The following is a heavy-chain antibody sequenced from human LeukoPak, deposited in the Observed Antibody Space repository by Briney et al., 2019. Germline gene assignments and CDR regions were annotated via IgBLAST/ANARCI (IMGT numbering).Heavy chain of an antibody. CDR3: ARHNRGDYDFFDF. CDR1: GFTLSSSY. J-gene: IGHJ4*02. Sequence: GGSLRLSCAASGFTLSSSYMNWVRQAPGKGLEGVSIINSGGNTYYTDPAKGRVTISSHNTKNPLYLQLNKPRAQDTAIYYCARHNRGDYDFFDFWGQGTLVTLSS. D-gene: IGHD5-12*01. V-gene: IGHV3-53*04. CDR2: INSGGNT.